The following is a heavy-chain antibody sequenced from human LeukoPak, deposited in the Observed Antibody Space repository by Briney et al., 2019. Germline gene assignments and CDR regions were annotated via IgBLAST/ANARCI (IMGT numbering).Heavy chain of an antibody. Sequence: GGSLRLSCAASGFTFSSYAMSWVRRAPGKGLEWVSAISGSGGSTYYADSVKGRFTISRDNSKNTLYLQMNSLRAEDTAVYYCAKDRRGYVSHKDYWGQGTLVTVSS. CDR2: ISGSGGST. J-gene: IGHJ4*02. D-gene: IGHD5-12*01. V-gene: IGHV3-23*01. CDR1: GFTFSSYA. CDR3: AKDRRGYVSHKDY.